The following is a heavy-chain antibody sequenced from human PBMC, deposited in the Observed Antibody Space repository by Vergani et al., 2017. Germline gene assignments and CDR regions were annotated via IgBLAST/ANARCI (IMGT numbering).Heavy chain of an antibody. CDR2: MNPNSGNT. CDR3: ARKATEDVRYFDWLAPLYYYYYMDF. D-gene: IGHD3-9*01. CDR1: GYTFTSYD. J-gene: IGHJ6*03. Sequence: QVQLVQSGAEVKKPGASVKVSCKASGYTFTSYDINWVRQATGQGLEWMGWMNPNSGNTGYAQKFQGRVTMTRNTSISTAYMELSSLRSEDTAVYYCARKATEDVRYFDWLAPLYYYYYMDFWGKGTTVTVSS. V-gene: IGHV1-8*01.